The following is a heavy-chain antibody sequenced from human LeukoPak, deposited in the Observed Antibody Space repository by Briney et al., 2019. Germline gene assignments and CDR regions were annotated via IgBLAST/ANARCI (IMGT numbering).Heavy chain of an antibody. V-gene: IGHV4-38-2*02. CDR1: GYSISSGYY. Sequence: SETLSLTCTVSGYSISSGYYWGWIRQPPGKWLEWIGSIYYSGSTYYNPSLKSRVTISVDTSKNQFSLKLSSVTAADTAVYYCASPVLGSWGQGTLVTVSS. J-gene: IGHJ5*02. D-gene: IGHD2-8*01. CDR2: IYYSGST. CDR3: ASPVLGS.